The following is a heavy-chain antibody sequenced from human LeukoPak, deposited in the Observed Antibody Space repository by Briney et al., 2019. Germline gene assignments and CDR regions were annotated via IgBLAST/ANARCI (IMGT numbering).Heavy chain of an antibody. J-gene: IGHJ3*02. CDR3: AKDRNHYDAFDI. Sequence: GGSLRLSCAASGFTFSSYAMSWVRQAPGKGLEWVSAISCSGGSTYYADSVKGRFTISRDNSKNTLYLQMNSLRAEDTAVYYCAKDRNHYDAFDIWGQGTMVTVSS. V-gene: IGHV3-23*01. CDR2: ISCSGGST. D-gene: IGHD1-14*01. CDR1: GFTFSSYA.